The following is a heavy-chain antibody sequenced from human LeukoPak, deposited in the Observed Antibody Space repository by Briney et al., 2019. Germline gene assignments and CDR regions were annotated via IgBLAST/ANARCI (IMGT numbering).Heavy chain of an antibody. CDR2: IYDRGST. Sequence: SETLSLTCTVSGGSISSYYWSWIRQPPGKGLEWIGNIYDRGSTKYNPSLKSRVTISVDTSKNQFSLRLSSVTAADTAVYYRARGGTFDNWGQGTLVTVSS. CDR3: ARGGTFDN. V-gene: IGHV4-59*01. J-gene: IGHJ4*02. CDR1: GGSISSYY.